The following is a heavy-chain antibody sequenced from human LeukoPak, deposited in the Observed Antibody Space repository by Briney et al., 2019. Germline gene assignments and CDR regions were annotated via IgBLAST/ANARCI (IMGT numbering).Heavy chain of an antibody. J-gene: IGHJ4*02. CDR1: GFTFSSYA. V-gene: IGHV3-30-3*01. CDR2: ISYDGSNK. D-gene: IGHD2-15*01. CDR3: AKDRVVVAATCDY. Sequence: GGSLRLSCAASGFTFSSYAMHWVRQAPGKGLEWVAVISYDGSNKYYADSVKGRFTISRDNSKNTLYLQMNSLRAEDTAVYYCAKDRVVVAATCDYWGQGTLVTVSS.